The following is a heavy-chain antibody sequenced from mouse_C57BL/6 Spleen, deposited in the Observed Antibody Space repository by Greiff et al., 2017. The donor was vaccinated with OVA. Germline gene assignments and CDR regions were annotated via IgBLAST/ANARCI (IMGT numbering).Heavy chain of an antibody. CDR1: GYTFTGYW. V-gene: IGHV1-9*01. D-gene: IGHD2-5*01. J-gene: IGHJ2*01. CDR2: FFPGRGST. CDR3: ARAPYYSNYPGDY. Sequence: QVQLQQSGAELMKPGASVKLSCKATGYTFTGYWIEWVKQRPGHGLEWIGEFFPGRGSTNYNEKFKGKATFTADTSSNTAYMQLSSLTTEDSAIYFCARAPYYSNYPGDYWGQGTTLTVSS.